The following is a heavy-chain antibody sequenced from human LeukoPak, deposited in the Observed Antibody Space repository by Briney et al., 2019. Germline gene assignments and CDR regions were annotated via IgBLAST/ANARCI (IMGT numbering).Heavy chain of an antibody. D-gene: IGHD3-22*01. CDR2: ISSSSTI. V-gene: IGHV3-48*01. J-gene: IGHJ3*02. CDR3: ARDGTPAYYYDSSGYLDAFDI. CDR1: GFSFSSYW. Sequence: GGSLRLSCAASGFSFSSYWMSWVRQAPGKGLEWVSYISSSSTIYYADSVKGRFTISRDNAKNSLYLQMNSLRAEDTAVYYCARDGTPAYYYDSSGYLDAFDIWGQGTMVTVSS.